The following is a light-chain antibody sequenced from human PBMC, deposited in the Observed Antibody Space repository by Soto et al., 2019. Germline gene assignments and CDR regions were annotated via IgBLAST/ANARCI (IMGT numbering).Light chain of an antibody. V-gene: IGKV3-15*01. Sequence: EIVMTQSPASLSVSPGERATLSCRASQSVTTNLAWYQQKVGQAHRLLIYGVFTRATGIPARFSGGGSGTEFSLTIDSLQSEDFAVYYCQQYNDWLEITVGGGTKVEIK. J-gene: IGKJ4*01. CDR1: QSVTTN. CDR3: QQYNDWLEIT. CDR2: GVF.